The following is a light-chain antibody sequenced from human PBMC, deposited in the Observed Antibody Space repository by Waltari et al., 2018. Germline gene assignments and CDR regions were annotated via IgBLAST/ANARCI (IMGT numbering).Light chain of an antibody. CDR1: QSVLYSSNNKNY. V-gene: IGKV4-1*01. CDR2: WAS. Sequence: DIVMTQSPDSLPVSLGDRASINCKSSQSVLYSSNNKNYLAWYQQKPGQPPKLLISWASTRESGVPDRFSGSGSGTDFTLTISSLQAEDVAVYYCQQYSSTPHTFGQGTKLDIK. CDR3: QQYSSTPHT. J-gene: IGKJ2*01.